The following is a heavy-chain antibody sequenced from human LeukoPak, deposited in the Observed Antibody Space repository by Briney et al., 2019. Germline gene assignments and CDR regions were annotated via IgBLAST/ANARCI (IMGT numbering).Heavy chain of an antibody. CDR1: GFTFSSFA. V-gene: IGHV3-23*01. Sequence: PGGSLRLSCGASGFTFSSFAMIWVRQAPGKGLEWVSTISGSGTSTYYADSVKGRFTISRDNSKTTLYLQMNSLRAEDTAEYYCAKTMGAIDHDYWGQGTLVTVSS. CDR3: AKTMGAIDHDY. D-gene: IGHD1-26*01. CDR2: ISGSGTST. J-gene: IGHJ4*02.